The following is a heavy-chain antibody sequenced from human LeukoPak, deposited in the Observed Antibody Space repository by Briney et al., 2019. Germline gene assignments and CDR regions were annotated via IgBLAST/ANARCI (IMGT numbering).Heavy chain of an antibody. Sequence: GGSLRLSCAASGFTFSSYWMIWVRQARGGGLEWVANIKQDGSEKYCVDSVKGRFTISRDNAKNSLYLKMNSLRAEDTAVYYCARDIWAGSYLFDYWGQGTLVTVSS. V-gene: IGHV3-7*01. D-gene: IGHD3-10*01. CDR3: ARDIWAGSYLFDY. CDR2: IKQDGSEK. CDR1: GFTFSSYW. J-gene: IGHJ4*02.